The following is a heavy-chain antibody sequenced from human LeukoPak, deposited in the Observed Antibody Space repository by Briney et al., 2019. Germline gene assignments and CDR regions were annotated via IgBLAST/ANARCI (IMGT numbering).Heavy chain of an antibody. CDR2: ISAYNGNT. Sequence: ASVKVSCKASGYTFTSYGISWVRQAPGQGLEWMGWISAYNGNTNYAQKLQGRVTMTTDTSTSTAYMELRSLRSDDTAVYYCARDLKRYGFWSGYSQNPYFDYWGQGTLVTVSS. CDR3: ARDLKRYGFWSGYSQNPYFDY. D-gene: IGHD3-3*01. CDR1: GYTFTSYG. J-gene: IGHJ4*02. V-gene: IGHV1-18*01.